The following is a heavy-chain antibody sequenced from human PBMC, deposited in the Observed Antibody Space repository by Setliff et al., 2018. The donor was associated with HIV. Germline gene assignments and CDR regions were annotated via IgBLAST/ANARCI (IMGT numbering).Heavy chain of an antibody. D-gene: IGHD3-10*01. V-gene: IGHV4-59*08. CDR3: ARGTKDRGAHRRDYYYNYMDV. CDR2: IHYSGSI. CDR1: GGSISNYY. J-gene: IGHJ6*03. Sequence: SETLSLTCTVSGGSISNYYWNWIRQPPGKGLEWIGFIHYSGSINYNPSLRSRVTISGDTSKNQFSLRLNSVTAADTAVYYCARGTKDRGAHRRDYYYNYMDVWGKGTTVTVSS.